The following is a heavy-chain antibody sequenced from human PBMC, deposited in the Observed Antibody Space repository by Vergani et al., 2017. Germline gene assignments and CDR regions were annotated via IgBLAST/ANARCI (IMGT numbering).Heavy chain of an antibody. CDR3: ARDGGPYSGSYWEGGLFDY. J-gene: IGHJ4*02. D-gene: IGHD1-26*01. Sequence: QVQLVESWGGVVQPGRSLRLSCAASGFTFSSYAMHWVRQAPGKGLEWVAVISYDGSNKYYADSVKGRFTISRDNSKNTMYLQMNSLRAEDTAVYYCARDGGPYSGSYWEGGLFDYWGQGTLVTVSS. CDR2: ISYDGSNK. V-gene: IGHV3-30-3*01. CDR1: GFTFSSYA.